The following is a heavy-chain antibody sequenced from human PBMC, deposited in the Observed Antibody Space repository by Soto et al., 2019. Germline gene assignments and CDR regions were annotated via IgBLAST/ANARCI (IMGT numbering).Heavy chain of an antibody. CDR2: IYYSGST. J-gene: IGHJ6*03. Sequence: SETLSLTCTVSGGSISSGGYYWSWIRQHPGKGLEWIGYIYYSGSTYYNPSLKSRVTISVDTSKNQFSLKLSSVTAADTAVYYCARGYCSGGSCRGYYYYMDVWGKGTTVTVSS. CDR1: GGSISSGGYY. CDR3: ARGYCSGGSCRGYYYYMDV. V-gene: IGHV4-31*03. D-gene: IGHD2-15*01.